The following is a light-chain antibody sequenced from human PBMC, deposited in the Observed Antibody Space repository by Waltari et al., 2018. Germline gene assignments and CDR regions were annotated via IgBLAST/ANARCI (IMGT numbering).Light chain of an antibody. Sequence: DIVMTQSPDSLAVSLGERATINCQSSQSVFYSSDNNNYFAWYQQKPGQPPKLLIYWASTRESGVPDRFSGSGSGTDFTLTISSLQAEDVAVYYCQQYYSTPPTFGQGTKLEIK. V-gene: IGKV4-1*01. J-gene: IGKJ2*01. CDR2: WAS. CDR3: QQYYSTPPT. CDR1: QSVFYSSDNNNY.